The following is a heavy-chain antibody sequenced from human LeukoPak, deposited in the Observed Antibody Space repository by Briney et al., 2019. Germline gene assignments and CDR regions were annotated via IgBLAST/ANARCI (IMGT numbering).Heavy chain of an antibody. J-gene: IGHJ5*02. V-gene: IGHV1-69*13. CDR1: GGTFSSYA. Sequence: GAPVKVSCKASGGTFSSYAISWVRQAPGQGLEWMGGIIPIFGTANYAQKFQGRVTITADESTSTAYMELSSLRSEDTAVYYCAREEYQLLRFDPWGQGTLVTVSS. CDR2: IIPIFGTA. CDR3: AREEYQLLRFDP. D-gene: IGHD2-2*01.